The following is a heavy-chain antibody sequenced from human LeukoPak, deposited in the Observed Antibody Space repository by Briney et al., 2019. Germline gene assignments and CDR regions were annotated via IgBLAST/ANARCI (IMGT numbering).Heavy chain of an antibody. CDR1: GFTFSSYS. J-gene: IGHJ6*03. CDR2: ISSSGSTI. D-gene: IGHD3-3*01. Sequence: GGSLRLSCAASGFTFSSYSMNWVRQAPGKGLEWVSYISSSGSTIYYADSVKGRFTISRDNSKNSLYLQMNSLRAEDTAVYYCAVFAIFGVVIMDVWGKGTTVTVSS. CDR3: AVFAIFGVVIMDV. V-gene: IGHV3-48*01.